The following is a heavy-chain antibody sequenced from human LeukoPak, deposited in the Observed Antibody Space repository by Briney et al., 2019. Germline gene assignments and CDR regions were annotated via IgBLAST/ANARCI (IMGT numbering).Heavy chain of an antibody. CDR1: GYRFTAYW. J-gene: IGHJ4*02. D-gene: IGHD6-19*01. Sequence: GESLKISCKGSGYRFTAYWIGWVRQMPGKGLEWMGIIYPGDSDTRYSPSFQGQVTISVDNSMSTAYLQWSSLKASDTAIYYCARVYSTSWYNLDYWGQGTLVTVSS. CDR2: IYPGDSDT. CDR3: ARVYSTSWYNLDY. V-gene: IGHV5-51*01.